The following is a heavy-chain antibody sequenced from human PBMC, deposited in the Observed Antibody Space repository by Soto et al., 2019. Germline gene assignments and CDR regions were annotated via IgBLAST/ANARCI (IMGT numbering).Heavy chain of an antibody. J-gene: IGHJ6*02. D-gene: IGHD3-10*01. Sequence: GGSLRLSCAASEFTFSSYAMSWVRQAPGMGLEWVSTISGGGGSTWDADSVKGRFTISRDNSKNTLYLQMNSLRADDTAVYYCAREGGFNIQDDYYYYGLDVWGQGTPVTVSS. CDR1: EFTFSSYA. CDR2: ISGGGGST. CDR3: AREGGFNIQDDYYYYGLDV. V-gene: IGHV3-23*01.